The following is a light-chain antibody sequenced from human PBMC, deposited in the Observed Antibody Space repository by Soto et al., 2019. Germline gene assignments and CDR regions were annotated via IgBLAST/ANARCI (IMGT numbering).Light chain of an antibody. CDR2: GNT. CDR3: QSSDSSLSAFHV. CDR1: HSNLGAGYD. V-gene: IGLV1-40*01. Sequence: QSVLTQPPSVSGAPGQRITISCTGGHSNLGAGYDVHWYQQFPGTAPKLLIFGNTKRPSGVPDRFSGSKSGSSASLAITGLQAEDEADYYCQSSDSSLSAFHVFGTGTKLTVL. J-gene: IGLJ1*01.